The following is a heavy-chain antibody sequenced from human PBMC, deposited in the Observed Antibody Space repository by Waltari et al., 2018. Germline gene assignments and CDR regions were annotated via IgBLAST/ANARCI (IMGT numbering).Heavy chain of an antibody. Sequence: VYGGSFSGYYWSWIRQPPGKGLEWIGEINHSGSTNYNPSLKSRVTISVDTSKNQFSLKLSSVTAADTAVYYCARGHGITIFGVVITRGYFDYWGQGTLVTVSS. CDR3: ARGHGITIFGVVITRGYFDY. CDR1: GGSFSGYY. J-gene: IGHJ4*02. D-gene: IGHD3-3*01. CDR2: INHSGST. V-gene: IGHV4-34*01.